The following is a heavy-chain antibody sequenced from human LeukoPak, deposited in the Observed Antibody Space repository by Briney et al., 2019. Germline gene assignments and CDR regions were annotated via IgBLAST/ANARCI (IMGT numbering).Heavy chain of an antibody. J-gene: IGHJ4*02. D-gene: IGHD2-15*01. Sequence: GGSLRLSCAASGFTSSSYAMSWVRQAPGKGLEWVANIKQDGSEKYYVDSVKGRFTISRDNAKTSLYLQINSLRAEDTAVYYCARDRGGITNNPLDYWGQGTLVTVSS. CDR2: IKQDGSEK. CDR3: ARDRGGITNNPLDY. V-gene: IGHV3-7*01. CDR1: GFTSSSYA.